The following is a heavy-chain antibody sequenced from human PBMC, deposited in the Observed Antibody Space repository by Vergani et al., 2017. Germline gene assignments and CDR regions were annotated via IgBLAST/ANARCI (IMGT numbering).Heavy chain of an antibody. D-gene: IGHD3-22*01. CDR1: GYTFTGYY. CDR3: ARARPHYYDSSGSPAYYFDY. V-gene: IGHV1-2*02. Sequence: QVQLVQSGAEVKKPGASVKVSCKASGYTFTGYYMHWVRQAPGQGLEWMGWINPNSGGTNYAQKFQGRVTMTRDTSISTAYLELSRLRSNDTAVYYCARARPHYYDSSGSPAYYFDYWVEGTLVTVSS. J-gene: IGHJ4*02. CDR2: INPNSGGT.